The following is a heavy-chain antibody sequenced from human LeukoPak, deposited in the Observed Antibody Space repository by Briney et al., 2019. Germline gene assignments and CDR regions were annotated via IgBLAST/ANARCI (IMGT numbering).Heavy chain of an antibody. CDR2: IYHSGST. CDR1: GGSISSSNW. Sequence: SETLSLTCAVSGGSISSSNWWSWVRQPPGKRLEWIGEIYHSGSTNYNPSLKSRVTISVDKSKNQFSLKLSSVTAADTAVYYCARAPVGAPRVFDYWGQGTLVTVSS. J-gene: IGHJ4*02. CDR3: ARAPVGAPRVFDY. V-gene: IGHV4-4*02. D-gene: IGHD1-26*01.